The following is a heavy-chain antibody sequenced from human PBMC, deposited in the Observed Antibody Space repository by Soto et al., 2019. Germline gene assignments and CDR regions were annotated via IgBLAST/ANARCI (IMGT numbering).Heavy chain of an antibody. D-gene: IGHD3-3*01. CDR3: AKPQHYDFWSGPDPDNWFDP. V-gene: IGHV3-23*01. CDR2: ISGSGGST. Sequence: GGSLRLSCAASGFTFSSYAMSWVRQAPGKGLEWVSAISGSGGSTYYADSVKGRFTISRDNSKNTLYLQMNSLRAEDTAVYYCAKPQHYDFWSGPDPDNWFDPWGQGTLVTVSS. J-gene: IGHJ5*02. CDR1: GFTFSSYA.